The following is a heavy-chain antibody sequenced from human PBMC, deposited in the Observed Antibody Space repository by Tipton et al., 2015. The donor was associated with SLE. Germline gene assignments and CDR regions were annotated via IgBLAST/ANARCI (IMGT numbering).Heavy chain of an antibody. V-gene: IGHV3-23*03. CDR2: IYSGGSST. J-gene: IGHJ4*02. D-gene: IGHD6-19*01. CDR1: GFTFSSYA. Sequence: SLRLSCAASGFTFSSYAMSWVRQAPGKGLEWVSVIYSGGSSTYYADSVKGRFTISRDNSKNTLYLQMNSLRAEDTAVYYCTTLLPIAVVDFDYWGQGTLVTVSS. CDR3: TTLLPIAVVDFDY.